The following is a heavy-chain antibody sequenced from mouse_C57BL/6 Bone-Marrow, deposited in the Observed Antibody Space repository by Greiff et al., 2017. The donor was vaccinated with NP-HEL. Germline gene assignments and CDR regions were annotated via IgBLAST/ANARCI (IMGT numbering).Heavy chain of an antibody. CDR3: ASLSLGAMDY. Sequence: EVKLMESGGGLVQPGGSLSLSCAASGFTFPDYYMSWVRQPPGKALEWLGFIRNKANGYTTEYSAPVKGRFTISRDNSQSILYLQMNALRDEDSATYYCASLSLGAMDYWGQGTSVTVSS. V-gene: IGHV7-3*01. J-gene: IGHJ4*01. D-gene: IGHD3-3*01. CDR2: IRNKANGYTT. CDR1: GFTFPDYY.